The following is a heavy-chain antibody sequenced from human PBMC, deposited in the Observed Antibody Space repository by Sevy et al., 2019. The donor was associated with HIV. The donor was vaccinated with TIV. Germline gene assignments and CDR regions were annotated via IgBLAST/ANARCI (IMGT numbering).Heavy chain of an antibody. D-gene: IGHD2-2*01. CDR3: ARSPPVVVVPGAPSWFDP. CDR2: INESGIT. J-gene: IGHJ5*02. Sequence: SETLSLTCGVHDGSFSGYYWNWIRQLPGKGLEWIGEINESGITYYNPSLKSRVTISVDTSKKQFSLKLNSVTAADTAVYFCARSPPVVVVPGAPSWFDPWGQGTPVTVSS. V-gene: IGHV4-34*01. CDR1: DGSFSGYY.